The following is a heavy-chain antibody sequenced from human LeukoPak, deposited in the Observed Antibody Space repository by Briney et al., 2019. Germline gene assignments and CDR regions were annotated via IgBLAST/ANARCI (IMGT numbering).Heavy chain of an antibody. CDR2: IYTSGST. CDR1: GGSISSGGYY. D-gene: IGHD5-12*01. V-gene: IGHV4-61*02. Sequence: PSQTLSLTCTVSGGSISSGGYYWSWIRQHPGKGLEWIGRIYTSGSTNYNPSLKSRVTMSVDTSKNQFSLKLSSVTAADTAVYYCARDYSGYDYDGPLDYWGQGTLVTVSS. J-gene: IGHJ4*02. CDR3: ARDYSGYDYDGPLDY.